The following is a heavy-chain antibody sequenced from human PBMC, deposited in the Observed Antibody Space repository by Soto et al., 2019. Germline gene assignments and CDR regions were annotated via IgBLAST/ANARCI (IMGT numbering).Heavy chain of an antibody. CDR2: ISGYNGNT. V-gene: IGHV1-18*01. CDR1: DNTFTHYG. D-gene: IGHD2-8*02. Sequence: ASVKVSSKSSDNTFTHYGINWVRQAPGQGLEWMGWISGYNGNTKYAQKFQDRVTMTADTGTRTAFMEVRSLTSDDTGVYFCAATGGNYFGLDVWGQGTTVTV. CDR3: AATGGNYFGLDV. J-gene: IGHJ6*02.